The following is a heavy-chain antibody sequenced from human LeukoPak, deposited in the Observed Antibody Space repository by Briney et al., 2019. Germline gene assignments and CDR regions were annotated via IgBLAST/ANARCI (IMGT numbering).Heavy chain of an antibody. CDR1: GGSFSGYY. CDR2: INHSGST. Sequence: EPSETLPLTCAVYGGSFSGYYWSWIRQPPGKGLEWIGEINHSGSTNYNPSLKSRVTISVDTSKNQFSLKLSSVTAADTAVYYCARSNPAVAGPNLGYWGQGTLVTVSS. CDR3: ARSNPAVAGPNLGY. D-gene: IGHD6-19*01. J-gene: IGHJ4*02. V-gene: IGHV4-34*01.